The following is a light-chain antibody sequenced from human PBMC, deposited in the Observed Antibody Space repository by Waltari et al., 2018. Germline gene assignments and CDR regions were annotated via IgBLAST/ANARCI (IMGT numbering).Light chain of an antibody. Sequence: QSVLTQPPSASGTPGQRVTISCSGTRSNIGSNYLYWYQQLPGTAPKLLIYRNNQRPSGVPDRFSGSKSGTSASLAISWLRSEDEADYYCAAWDDSLSGRVFGGGTKVTVL. CDR1: RSNIGSNY. J-gene: IGLJ3*02. V-gene: IGLV1-47*01. CDR2: RNN. CDR3: AAWDDSLSGRV.